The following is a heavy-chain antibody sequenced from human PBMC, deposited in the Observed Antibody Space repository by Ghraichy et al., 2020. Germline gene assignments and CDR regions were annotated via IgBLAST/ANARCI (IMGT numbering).Heavy chain of an antibody. CDR3: ARHSQWLAPIREAFDI. Sequence: SETLSLTCTVSGGSISSSSYYWGWIRQPPGKGLEWIGSIYYSGSTYYNPSLKSRVTISVDTSKNQFSLKLSSVTAADTAVYYCARHSQWLAPIREAFDIWGQGTMVTVSS. CDR2: IYYSGST. D-gene: IGHD6-19*01. V-gene: IGHV4-39*01. J-gene: IGHJ3*02. CDR1: GGSISSSSYY.